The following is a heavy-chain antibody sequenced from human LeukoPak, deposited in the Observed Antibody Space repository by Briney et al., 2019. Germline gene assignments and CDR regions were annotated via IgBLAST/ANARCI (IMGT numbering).Heavy chain of an antibody. CDR3: ARGKVIRNAFDI. V-gene: IGHV3-30-3*01. CDR2: ISYDGSNK. CDR1: GFTFSSYA. Sequence: PGGSLRLSCAASGFTFSSYAMHWVRQAPGKGLEWVAVISYDGSNKYYADSVKGRFTISRDNSKNTLYLQMNSLRAEDTAVYYCARGKVIRNAFDIWGQGTMVTVSS. J-gene: IGHJ3*02. D-gene: IGHD2-21*01.